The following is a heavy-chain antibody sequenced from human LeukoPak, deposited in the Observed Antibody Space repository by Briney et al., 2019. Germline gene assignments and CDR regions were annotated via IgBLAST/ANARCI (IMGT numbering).Heavy chain of an antibody. CDR1: GASISSYY. D-gene: IGHD6-13*01. CDR3: ARARYSNSWYAVDI. V-gene: IGHV4-59*08. J-gene: IGHJ3*02. Sequence: PSETLSLTCTVSGASISSYYWSWIRQPPGKGLEWIGYVYYSGSTNYNPSLKSRVSISVDTSKNQFSLNLSSVTAADTAVYYCARARYSNSWYAVDIWGQGTMVTVSS. CDR2: VYYSGST.